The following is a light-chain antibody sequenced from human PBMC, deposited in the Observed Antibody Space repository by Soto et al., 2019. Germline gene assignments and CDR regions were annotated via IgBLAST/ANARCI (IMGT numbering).Light chain of an antibody. J-gene: IGKJ5*01. V-gene: IGKV1-5*01. CDR3: QQYNSYPIT. Sequence: DIQMTQSPSTLSASVGDRVTITFRASQSLSSWLAWYQQKPGIAPKLLIYDASSLERGVPSRFSGSGSGTEFTLTIGSLQPDDFATYYCQQYNSYPITFGQGTRLEIK. CDR2: DAS. CDR1: QSLSSW.